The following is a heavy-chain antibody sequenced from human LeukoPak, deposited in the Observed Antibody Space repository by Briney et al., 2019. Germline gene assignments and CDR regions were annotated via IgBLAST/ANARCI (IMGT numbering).Heavy chain of an antibody. CDR3: ARRIAAAPMSWFDP. CDR2: IYTSGST. D-gene: IGHD6-13*01. V-gene: IGHV4-61*02. CDR1: GGSISSGSYY. J-gene: IGHJ5*02. Sequence: SQTLSLTCTVSGGSISSGSYYWRWLRQPAGTGLEWIGRIYTSGSTNYNPSLKSRVTISVDTSKNQFSLKLSSVTAADTAVYYCARRIAAAPMSWFDPWGRGTLVTVSS.